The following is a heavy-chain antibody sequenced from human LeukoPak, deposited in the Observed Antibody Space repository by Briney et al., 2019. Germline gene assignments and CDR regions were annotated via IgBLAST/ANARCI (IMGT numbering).Heavy chain of an antibody. CDR2: IYYSGST. CDR3: ARALGSSGYGWFDP. V-gene: IGHV4-31*03. D-gene: IGHD3-22*01. J-gene: IGHJ5*02. Sequence: SQTLSLTCTVSAGSISSGGYYWSCIRQRPGEGLEWIVNIYYSGSTYYTPSLKSRLTISVDTSKNQFSLKLSSVTAADTAVYYWARALGSSGYGWFDPWGQGTLVTVSS. CDR1: AGSISSGGYY.